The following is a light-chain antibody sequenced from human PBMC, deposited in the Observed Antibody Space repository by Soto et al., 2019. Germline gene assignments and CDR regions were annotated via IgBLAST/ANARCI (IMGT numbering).Light chain of an antibody. CDR1: QSGSSYY. CDR3: QQRRCSPIT. V-gene: IGKV3-20*01. Sequence: EIVLTQSPGTLSLSPGSRPTLSCRVSQSGSSYYFGWWQQKPDQAPRLLIYASSSRASVTPDMCSGSGCGTNFTLTISRVDPDDFAVYCRQQRRCSPITFGQGTRLEI. CDR2: ASS. J-gene: IGKJ5*01.